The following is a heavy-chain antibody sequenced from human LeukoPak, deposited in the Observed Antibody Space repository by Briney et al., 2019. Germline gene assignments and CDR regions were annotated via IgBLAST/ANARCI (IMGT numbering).Heavy chain of an antibody. D-gene: IGHD3-3*01. V-gene: IGHV4-34*01. CDR2: INHSGST. J-gene: IGHJ6*02. CDR3: ASLYYDFWSGSPGYYYGMDV. CDR1: GGSLSGYY. Sequence: PSETLSLTCAVYGGSLSGYYWSWIRQPPGKGLEWIGEINHSGSTNYNPSLKSRVTISVDTSKNQFSLKLSSVTAADTAVYYCASLYYDFWSGSPGYYYGMDVWGQGTTVTVSS.